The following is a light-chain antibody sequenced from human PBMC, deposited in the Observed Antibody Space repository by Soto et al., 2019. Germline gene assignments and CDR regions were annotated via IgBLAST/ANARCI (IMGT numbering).Light chain of an antibody. CDR3: SSYTTRTTLYV. CDR1: SSDVGSYNY. CDR2: EVS. V-gene: IGLV2-14*01. J-gene: IGLJ1*01. Sequence: QSVLPQPASVSWSPGHAITIACTGTSSDVGSYNYVSWYQLHPGKAPKLMIYEVSNRPSGVSNRFSGSKSGDTASLTISGLQAEDEADYYCSSYTTRTTLYVFGTGTKVTVL.